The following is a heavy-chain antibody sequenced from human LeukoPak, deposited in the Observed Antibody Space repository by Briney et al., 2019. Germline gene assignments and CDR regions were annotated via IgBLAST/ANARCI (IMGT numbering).Heavy chain of an antibody. V-gene: IGHV3-48*03. CDR3: ARARGSGWYYFDY. CDR2: ISSSGSTI. Sequence: GGSLRLSCAASGFAFSSYEMNWVRQAPGKGLEWVSYISSSGSTIYYADSVKGRFTISRDNAKNSLYLQMNSLRAEDTAVYFCARARGSGWYYFDYWGQGTLVTVSS. D-gene: IGHD6-19*01. CDR1: GFAFSSYE. J-gene: IGHJ4*02.